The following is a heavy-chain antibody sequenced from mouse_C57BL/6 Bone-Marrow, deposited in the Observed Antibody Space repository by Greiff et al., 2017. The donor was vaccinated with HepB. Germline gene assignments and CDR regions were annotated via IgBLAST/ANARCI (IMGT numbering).Heavy chain of an antibody. CDR3: ARSPYYYGSSRYFDV. V-gene: IGHV1-72*01. CDR1: GYTFTSYW. J-gene: IGHJ1*03. CDR2: FDPNSGGT. Sequence: QVQLQQPGAELVKPGASVKLSCKASGYTFTSYWMHWVKQRPGRGLEWIGRFDPNSGGTKYNEKFKSKATLTVDKPSSTAYMQLSSLTSEDSAVYYCARSPYYYGSSRYFDVWGTGTTVTVSS. D-gene: IGHD1-1*01.